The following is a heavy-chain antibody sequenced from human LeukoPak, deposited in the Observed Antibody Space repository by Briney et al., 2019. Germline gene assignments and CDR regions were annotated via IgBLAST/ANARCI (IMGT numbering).Heavy chain of an antibody. D-gene: IGHD4-17*01. CDR2: INPDGSEK. CDR1: GFTFADYA. CDR3: ARHGDFCFDN. J-gene: IGHJ4*02. V-gene: IGHV3-7*03. Sequence: AGGSLRLSCTTSGFTFADYAMSWVRQAPGKGLEYVAYINPDGSEKNCVDSVKGRFSISRDNAQNTLFLQMNSLRAEDTALYYCARHGDFCFDNWGQGTPVTVS.